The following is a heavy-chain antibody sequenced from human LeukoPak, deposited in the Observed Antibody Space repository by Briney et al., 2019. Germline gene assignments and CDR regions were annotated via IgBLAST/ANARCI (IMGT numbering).Heavy chain of an antibody. J-gene: IGHJ4*02. V-gene: IGHV3-30*18. D-gene: IGHD6-13*01. CDR1: GFTFSSYG. Sequence: GGSLRLSCAASGFTFSSYGMHWVRQAPGKGQEWVAVISYDGSNKWNADSVKGRFTISRDNSKNTLYLQMNSLRAEDTAVYYCAKTPWDVAAAGFYCDYWGQGTLVTVSS. CDR3: AKTPWDVAAAGFYCDY. CDR2: ISYDGSNK.